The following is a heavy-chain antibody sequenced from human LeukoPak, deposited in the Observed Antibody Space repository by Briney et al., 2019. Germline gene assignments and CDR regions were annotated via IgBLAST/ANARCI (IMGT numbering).Heavy chain of an antibody. J-gene: IGHJ6*03. CDR3: AKTGYSYGWGYYYYYYYMDV. CDR2: ISYDGSNK. CDR1: GFTFSSYG. D-gene: IGHD5-18*01. V-gene: IGHV3-30*18. Sequence: QPGGSLRLSCAASGFTFSSYGMHWVRQAPGKGLEWVAVISYDGSNKYYADSVKGRFTISRDNSKNTLYLQMNSLRAEDTAVYYCAKTGYSYGWGYYYYYYYMDVWGKGTTVTVSS.